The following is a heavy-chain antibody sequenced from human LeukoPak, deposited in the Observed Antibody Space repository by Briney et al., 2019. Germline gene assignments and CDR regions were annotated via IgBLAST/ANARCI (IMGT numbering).Heavy chain of an antibody. J-gene: IGHJ4*02. CDR3: ARGTGEYYDSSGFQN. Sequence: ASVKVSCKASGYTFTSYGISWVRQAPGQGLEWMGWMNPNSGNTGYAQKFQGRVTMTRNTSISTAYMELSSLRSEDTAVYYCARGTGEYYDSSGFQNWGQGTLVTVSS. CDR1: GYTFTSYG. D-gene: IGHD3-22*01. V-gene: IGHV1-8*02. CDR2: MNPNSGNT.